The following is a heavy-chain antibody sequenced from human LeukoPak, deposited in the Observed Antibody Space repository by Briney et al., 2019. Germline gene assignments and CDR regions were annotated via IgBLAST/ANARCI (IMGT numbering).Heavy chain of an antibody. CDR1: GFTFSSFT. V-gene: IGHV3-30*04. CDR3: ARRRGATASNFAY. Sequence: GGSLRLSCAASGFTFSSFTMHWVRQAPGKGLEWVAVISYDGSNTYYADSVKGRFTISRDNSKNTLYLQMNSLRAEDTAVYYCARRRGATASNFAYWGQGTLVTVSS. D-gene: IGHD1-26*01. J-gene: IGHJ4*02. CDR2: ISYDGSNT.